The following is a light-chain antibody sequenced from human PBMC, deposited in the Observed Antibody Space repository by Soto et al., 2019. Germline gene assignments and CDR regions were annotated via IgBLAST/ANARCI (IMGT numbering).Light chain of an antibody. Sequence: QSAPTQPRSVSGSPGQSVTISCTGTSSDVDSYNRVSWYQQPPGTAPKLMIYEVTNRPSGVPDRFSGSKSGNTASLTISGLQAEDEADYCCCSYAGSHTWVFGTGTKVTVL. J-gene: IGLJ1*01. CDR3: CSYAGSHTWV. CDR1: SSDVDSYNR. CDR2: EVT. V-gene: IGLV2-18*02.